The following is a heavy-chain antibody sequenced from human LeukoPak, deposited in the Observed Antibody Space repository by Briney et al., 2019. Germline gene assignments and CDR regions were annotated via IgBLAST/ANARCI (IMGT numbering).Heavy chain of an antibody. J-gene: IGHJ4*02. CDR3: ARHRRIAGVTCDYFDY. CDR1: GDSITNTNYY. Sequence: PSETLSLTCTVSGDSITNTNYYWGWIRQSPGKGLEWIGSIFYSGSSYCNPSLKSRVTISADMSRNQFSLKLNSVTAADTALYYCARHRRIAGVTCDYFDYWGQGTLVTVSS. V-gene: IGHV4-39*01. CDR2: IFYSGSS. D-gene: IGHD1-26*01.